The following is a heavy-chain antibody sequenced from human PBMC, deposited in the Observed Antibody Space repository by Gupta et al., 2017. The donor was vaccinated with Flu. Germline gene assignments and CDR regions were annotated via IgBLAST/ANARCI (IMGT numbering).Heavy chain of an antibody. J-gene: IGHJ4*02. V-gene: IGHV3-7*01. CDR3: ARNRAYDTFDY. CDR2: INGDGSQK. CDR1: FTFSQSW. Sequence: FTFSQSWMAWVRQAPGKGLEWVATINGDGSQKYYVDSVQGRFTCSRDNAKNSLYLQMNGLRVEDTALYYCARNRAYDTFDYWGQGTVVSVSS. D-gene: IGHD1-1*01.